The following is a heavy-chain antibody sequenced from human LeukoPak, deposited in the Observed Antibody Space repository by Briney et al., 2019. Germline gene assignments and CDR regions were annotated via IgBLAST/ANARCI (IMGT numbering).Heavy chain of an antibody. J-gene: IGHJ1*01. V-gene: IGHV5-51*01. CDR3: ARARSDYYDSSGYYIFQH. CDR2: IYPGDSDT. D-gene: IGHD3-22*01. Sequence: GESLKISCKGSGYRFTSYWIGWVRQMPGKGLEWMGIIYPGDSDTRYSPSFQGQVTISADKSISTAYLQWSSLKASDTAMYYCARARSDYYDSSGYYIFQHWGQGTLVTVSS. CDR1: GYRFTSYW.